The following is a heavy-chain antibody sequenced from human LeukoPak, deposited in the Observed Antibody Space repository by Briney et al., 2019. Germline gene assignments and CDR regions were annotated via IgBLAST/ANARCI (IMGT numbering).Heavy chain of an antibody. Sequence: ASETLSLTCTVSGGSISSNGYYWGWIRQPPGKGLEWIGYIYYSGSTNYNPSLKSRVTISVDTSKNQFSLKLSSVTAADTAVYYCARDVGATPGYFDYWGQGTLVTVSS. V-gene: IGHV4-61*08. CDR1: GGSISSNGYY. D-gene: IGHD1-26*01. J-gene: IGHJ4*02. CDR2: IYYSGST. CDR3: ARDVGATPGYFDY.